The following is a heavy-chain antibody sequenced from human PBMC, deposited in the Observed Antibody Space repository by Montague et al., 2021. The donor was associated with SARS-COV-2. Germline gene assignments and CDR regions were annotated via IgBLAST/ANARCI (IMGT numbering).Heavy chain of an antibody. D-gene: IGHD6-13*01. CDR2: ISGDGGST. CDR1: GFTFDDHA. CDR3: ARETGDSSSWYYNYDAFDI. V-gene: IGHV3-43*02. J-gene: IGHJ3*02. Sequence: SLRLSCAASGFTFDDHAMHWVRQAPGKGLEWVSLISGDGGSTYYADSVKGRYTISRDNSKSCLHLQMNSLRTEDTALYYCARETGDSSSWYYNYDAFDILGQGTMVSVSS.